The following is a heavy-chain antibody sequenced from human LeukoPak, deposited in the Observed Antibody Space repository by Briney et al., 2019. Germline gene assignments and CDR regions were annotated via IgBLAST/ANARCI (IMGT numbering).Heavy chain of an antibody. CDR1: GGTFSSYA. Sequence: SVKVSCKASGGTFSSYAISWVRQAPGQGLEWMGGIIPIFGTANYAQKFQGRVTITADESTSTAYMELSSLRSEDTAVYYCARDLGVTMVRGVITNGPDAFDIWGQGTMVTVSS. D-gene: IGHD3-10*01. CDR3: ARDLGVTMVRGVITNGPDAFDI. CDR2: IIPIFGTA. V-gene: IGHV1-69*01. J-gene: IGHJ3*02.